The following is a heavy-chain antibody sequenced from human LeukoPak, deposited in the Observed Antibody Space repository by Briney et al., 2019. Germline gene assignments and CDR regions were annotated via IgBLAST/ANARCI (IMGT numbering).Heavy chain of an antibody. D-gene: IGHD6-13*01. CDR2: IYTSGST. V-gene: IGHV4-4*07. CDR1: GGSISSYY. J-gene: IGHJ6*02. CDR3: ARVVGSSWYSAYYYYYGMDV. Sequence: SETLSLTCTVSGGSISSYYWSWIRQPAGKGLEWIGRIYTSGSTNYSPSLKSRVTMSVDTSKNQFSLKLSSVTAADTAVYYCARVVGSSWYSAYYYYYGMDVWGQGTTVTVSS.